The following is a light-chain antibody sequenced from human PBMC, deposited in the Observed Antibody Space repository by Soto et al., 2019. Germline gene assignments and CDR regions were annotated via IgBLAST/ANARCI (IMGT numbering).Light chain of an antibody. CDR3: QQYGSLCT. CDR1: QSVSSSY. J-gene: IGKJ2*01. CDR2: GAS. Sequence: EIVLTQSPGTLSLSPGERATLSCRASQSVSSSYLAWYQQKPGQAPRLLIYGASSRATGIPDRFSGSGSGTDFTFTISRLEPEDFAVYYCQQYGSLCTFGQGTKLEIK. V-gene: IGKV3-20*01.